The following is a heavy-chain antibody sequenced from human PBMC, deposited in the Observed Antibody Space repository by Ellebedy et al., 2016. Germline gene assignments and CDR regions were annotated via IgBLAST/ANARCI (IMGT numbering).Heavy chain of an antibody. CDR1: EFTFTNFC. CDR3: AKMSSWGGFDY. V-gene: IGHV3-23*01. D-gene: IGHD1-26*01. J-gene: IGHJ4*02. Sequence: GESLKISCAASEFTFTNFCMNSVRLAPGKRLEWVSTISISGNTTYYADSVTGRFTITRDNSKNTLYLQMNSLRAEDTAIYYCAKMSSWGGFDYWGQGSLVTVSS. CDR2: ISISGNTT.